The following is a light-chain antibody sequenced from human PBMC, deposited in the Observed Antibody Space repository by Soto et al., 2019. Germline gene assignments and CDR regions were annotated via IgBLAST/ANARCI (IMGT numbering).Light chain of an antibody. J-gene: IGLJ2*01. Sequence: QSALTQPASVSGSPGQSMTISCTGTSSDVGSYNLVSWYQQHPGKAPKLMIYEGSKRPSGVSNRFSGSKSGNTASLTISGHAADDEDDYYCSSSAGSSTEVFGTGTKLTVL. CDR1: SSDVGSYNL. CDR2: EGS. V-gene: IGLV2-23*01. CDR3: SSSAGSSTEV.